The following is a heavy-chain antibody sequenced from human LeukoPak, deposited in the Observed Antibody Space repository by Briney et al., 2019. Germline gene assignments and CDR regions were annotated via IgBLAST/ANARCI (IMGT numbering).Heavy chain of an antibody. J-gene: IGHJ4*02. Sequence: PGGSLRLSCAASGFSFNYYAMNWVRQVPGKGLEWVSDITGPADATTYADSVKGRFTISRDNSKYTVFLQMDSLRAEDTAVYYCAKDRVSGDGYNSLDYWGQGTLVTVSS. D-gene: IGHD5-24*01. CDR3: AKDRVSGDGYNSLDY. CDR2: ITGPADAT. CDR1: GFSFNYYA. V-gene: IGHV3-23*01.